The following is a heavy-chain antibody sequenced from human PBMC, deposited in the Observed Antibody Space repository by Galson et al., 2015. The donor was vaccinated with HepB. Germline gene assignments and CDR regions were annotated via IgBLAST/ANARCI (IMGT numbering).Heavy chain of an antibody. J-gene: IGHJ6*02. CDR2: ISSSSSYI. CDR3: ARDSSSWTYYYYYGMDV. V-gene: IGHV3-21*01. CDR1: GFTFSSYS. Sequence: SLRLSCAASGFTFSSYSMNWVRQAPGKGLEWVSSISSSSSYIYYADSVKGRFTISRDNAKNSLYLQMNSLRAEDTAVYYCARDSSSWTYYYYYGMDVWGQGTTVTVSS. D-gene: IGHD6-13*01.